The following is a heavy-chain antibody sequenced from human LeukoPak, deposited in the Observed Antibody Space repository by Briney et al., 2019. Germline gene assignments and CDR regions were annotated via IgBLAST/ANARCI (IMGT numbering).Heavy chain of an antibody. Sequence: PSETLSLTCTVSGYSISSGYYWGWIRQPPGQGLEWIGSIYHSGSTYYNPSLKSRVTISVDTSKNQFSLKLSSVTAADTAVYYCARVYYSSSYDYWYFDLWGRGTLVTVSS. CDR1: GYSISSGYY. J-gene: IGHJ2*01. CDR2: IYHSGST. CDR3: ARVYYSSSYDYWYFDL. D-gene: IGHD6-13*01. V-gene: IGHV4-38-2*02.